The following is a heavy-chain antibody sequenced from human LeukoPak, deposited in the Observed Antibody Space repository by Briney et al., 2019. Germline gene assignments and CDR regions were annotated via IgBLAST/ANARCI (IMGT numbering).Heavy chain of an antibody. J-gene: IGHJ4*02. V-gene: IGHV3-23*01. CDR1: GFTFSSYA. CDR2: ISGSGVSGGNT. Sequence: GGSLRLSCAASGFTFSSYAMSWVRQAPGKGLEWVSNISGSGVSGGNTYYADSVKGRFTISRDNSKNTLYLQMNSLRAEDTAVYYCAKVFKGIDSSGYYGVVRRVGRPYYFDYWGQGTLVTVSS. D-gene: IGHD3-22*01. CDR3: AKVFKGIDSSGYYGVVRRVGRPYYFDY.